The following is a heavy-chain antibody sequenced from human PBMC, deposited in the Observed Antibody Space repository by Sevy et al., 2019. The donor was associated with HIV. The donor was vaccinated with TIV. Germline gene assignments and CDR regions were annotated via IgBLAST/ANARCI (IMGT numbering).Heavy chain of an antibody. CDR3: AKPGEGYKAAFDI. CDR1: GFTFSSYA. Sequence: GGSLRLSCAASGFTFSSYAMGWVRQAPGKGLEWVSAISGSGGSTYYADSVKGRFTISRDNSKNTLYLQMNSLRAEDTAVYYCAKPGEGYKAAFDIWGQGTMVTVSS. V-gene: IGHV3-23*01. CDR2: ISGSGGST. D-gene: IGHD3-10*01. J-gene: IGHJ3*02.